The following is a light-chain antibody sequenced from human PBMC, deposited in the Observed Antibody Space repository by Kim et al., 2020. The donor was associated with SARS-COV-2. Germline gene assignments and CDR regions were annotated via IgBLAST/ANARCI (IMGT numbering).Light chain of an antibody. CDR1: NLGDQY. CDR3: QAWDRKSAWV. V-gene: IGLV3-1*01. J-gene: IGLJ3*02. Sequence: VAPGQTATITCSGDNLGDQYVCWYQQKPGQSPVLVIYQDRTRASGIPERFSGSNSGDTATLTISGTQSIDEADYYCQAWDRKSAWVFGGGTQLTVL. CDR2: QDR.